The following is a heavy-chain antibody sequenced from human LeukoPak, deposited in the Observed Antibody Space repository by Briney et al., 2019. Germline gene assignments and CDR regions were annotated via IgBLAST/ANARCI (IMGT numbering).Heavy chain of an antibody. J-gene: IGHJ5*02. CDR1: GFTFSSYD. CDR3: GRDVGP. CDR2: IRPSGDNT. Sequence: GSLRLSCAASGFTFSSYDMTWVRQAPGRGLEWVSSIRPSGDNTYYGDSVKGRFTISRDSSKNTMYLQMNSLRVEDTAMYYCGRDVGPWGQGTLVTVSS. V-gene: IGHV3-23*02.